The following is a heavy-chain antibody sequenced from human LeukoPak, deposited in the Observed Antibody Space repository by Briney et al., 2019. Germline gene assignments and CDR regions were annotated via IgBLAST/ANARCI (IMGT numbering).Heavy chain of an antibody. V-gene: IGHV1-2*02. CDR1: GYTFTASY. CDR3: ARDYYESSAYFDY. D-gene: IGHD3-22*01. Sequence: GASVKVSCKASGYTFTASYMHWVRQAPGQGLEWMGWINPSNGGTKYAQMFQGRVTMTRDTSISTAYMELSRLRSDDTAVYYCARDYYESSAYFDYWGQGTLVTVSS. CDR2: INPSNGGT. J-gene: IGHJ4*02.